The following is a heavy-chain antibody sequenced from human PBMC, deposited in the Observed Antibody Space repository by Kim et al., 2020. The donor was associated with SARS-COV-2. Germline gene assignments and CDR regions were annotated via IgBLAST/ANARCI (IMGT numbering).Heavy chain of an antibody. J-gene: IGHJ5*02. Sequence: SETLSLTCTVSGGSISSSSYYWGWIRQPPGKGLEWIGSIYYSGSTYYNPALKSRVTISVDTSNNQFSLKLSPVTAAVTAVYYCARIPFDSSGYYPPERFDPWGQGTPVTVSS. CDR1: GGSISSSSYY. D-gene: IGHD3-22*01. V-gene: IGHV4-39*01. CDR2: IYYSGST. CDR3: ARIPFDSSGYYPPERFDP.